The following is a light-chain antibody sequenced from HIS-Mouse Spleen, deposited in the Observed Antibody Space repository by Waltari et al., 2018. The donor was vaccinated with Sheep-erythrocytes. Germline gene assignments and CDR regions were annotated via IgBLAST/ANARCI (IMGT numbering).Light chain of an antibody. Sequence: DIQLTQSPSFLSASVGDRVTITCRARQGISSYLAWYQQKPGKAPKPLIYAASTLQSGVPSRFSGSGSGTEFTLTISSLQPEDFATYYCQQLNSYPHTFGQGTKLEIK. CDR3: QQLNSYPHT. CDR1: QGISSY. CDR2: AAS. J-gene: IGKJ2*01. V-gene: IGKV1-9*01.